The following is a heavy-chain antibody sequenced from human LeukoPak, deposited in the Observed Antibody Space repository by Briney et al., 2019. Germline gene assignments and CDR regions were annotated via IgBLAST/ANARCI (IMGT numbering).Heavy chain of an antibody. Sequence: SETLSLTCAVYGGSFSGYYWSWIRQPPGKGLEWIGEINHSGSTNYNPSLKSRVTISVDTSKNQFSLKLSSVTAADTAVYYCARVVGDHWGSYYMDVWGKGTTVTVSS. J-gene: IGHJ6*03. CDR2: INHSGST. V-gene: IGHV4-34*01. CDR3: ARVVGDHWGSYYMDV. CDR1: GGSFSGYY. D-gene: IGHD1-26*01.